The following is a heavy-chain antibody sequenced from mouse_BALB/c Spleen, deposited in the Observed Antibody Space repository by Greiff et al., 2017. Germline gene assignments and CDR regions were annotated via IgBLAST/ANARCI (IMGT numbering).Heavy chain of an antibody. Sequence: VQLQQSGTVLARPGASVKMSCKASGYTFTSYWMHWVKQRPGQGLEWIGAIYPGNSDTSYNQKFKGKAKLTAVTSTSTAYMELSSLTTEDSAVYYCTGEGYGNALFAYWGQGTLVTVSA. CDR3: TGEGYGNALFAY. D-gene: IGHD2-10*02. CDR1: GYTFTSYW. V-gene: IGHV1-5*01. CDR2: IYPGNSDT. J-gene: IGHJ3*01.